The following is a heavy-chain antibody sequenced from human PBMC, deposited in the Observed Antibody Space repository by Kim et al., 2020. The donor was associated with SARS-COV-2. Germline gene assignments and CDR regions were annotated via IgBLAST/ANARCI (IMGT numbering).Heavy chain of an antibody. CDR2: ISGSGGST. J-gene: IGHJ4*01. CDR1: GFTSIIYA. CDR3: VKGERITMIVVVTLFDY. Sequence: GGSLRLSCAASGFTSIIYAMSWALPSPGKGLYLVSAISGSGGSTYYADSVKGRFTISRDNSKNTRYLPMNRLSAEDTAVDYCVKGERITMIVVVTLFDY. D-gene: IGHD3-22*01. V-gene: IGHV3-23*01.